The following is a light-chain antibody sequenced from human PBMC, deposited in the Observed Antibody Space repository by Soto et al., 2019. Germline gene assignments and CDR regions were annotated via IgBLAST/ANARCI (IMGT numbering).Light chain of an antibody. CDR1: NIGSKS. J-gene: IGLJ3*02. V-gene: IGLV3-21*02. CDR2: DDS. CDR3: QVWDNVSDHWV. Sequence: SYVMTQPPSASVAPGQTAKISCGGNNIGSKSVHWYQQKPGQAPVLVIYDDSDRPSGIPERFSGSNSGNTATVTISSVEAGDEADYYCQVWDNVSDHWVFGGGTKLTVL.